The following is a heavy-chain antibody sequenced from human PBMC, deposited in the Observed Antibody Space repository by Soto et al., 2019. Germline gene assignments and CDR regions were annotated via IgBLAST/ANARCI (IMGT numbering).Heavy chain of an antibody. Sequence: GALRLSCAASGFTFSSYSMNWVRQAPGKGLEWVSYISSSSSTIYYADSVKGRFTISRDNAKDSLYLQMNSLRDEDTAVYYCAREPGYCSGGSCNGNYGMDVWGQGTTVTVSS. D-gene: IGHD2-15*01. J-gene: IGHJ6*02. CDR2: ISSSSSTI. V-gene: IGHV3-48*02. CDR1: GFTFSSYS. CDR3: AREPGYCSGGSCNGNYGMDV.